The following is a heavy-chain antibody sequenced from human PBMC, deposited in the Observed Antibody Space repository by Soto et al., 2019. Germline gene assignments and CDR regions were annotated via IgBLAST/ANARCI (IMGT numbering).Heavy chain of an antibody. CDR2: IWYDGSNK. CDR3: AKSPRHWGSYPLDFDY. Sequence: PGGSLRLSCAASGFTFSSYGMHWVRQAPGKGLEWVAVIWYDGSNKYYADSVKGRFTISRDNSKNTLYLQMNSLRAEDTAVYYCAKSPRHWGSYPLDFDYWGQGTLVTVSS. J-gene: IGHJ4*02. D-gene: IGHD3-16*01. CDR1: GFTFSSYG. V-gene: IGHV3-30*02.